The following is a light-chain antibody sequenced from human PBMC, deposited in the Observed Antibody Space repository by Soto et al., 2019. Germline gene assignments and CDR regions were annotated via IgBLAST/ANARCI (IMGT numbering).Light chain of an antibody. CDR3: QSFDNSLSGLV. CDR2: GNI. V-gene: IGLV1-40*01. J-gene: IGLJ2*01. Sequence: QPVLTQPPSVSGAPGQRVTIACTGSGSNIGAGFDVHWYQQFPGTAPKLLIYGNINRPSGVPDRFSASKSDTSASLAITGLQAEDEAHYYCQSFDNSLSGLVFGGGTKVTVL. CDR1: GSNIGAGFD.